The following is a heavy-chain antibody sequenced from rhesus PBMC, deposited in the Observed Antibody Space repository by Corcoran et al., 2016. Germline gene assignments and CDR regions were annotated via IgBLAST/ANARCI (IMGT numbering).Heavy chain of an antibody. CDR3: ARDSSGWYCDY. J-gene: IGHJ4*01. D-gene: IGHD6-31*01. V-gene: IGHV4-65*01. Sequence: QVQLQESGPGLVKPSETLSLTCAVSGGSVSSSNWWSWIRQPPGKGLEWIGYISGSSGSTSYNPSLKSRVTISTDPSKNQFSLKLSSVTAADPAVYYCARDSSGWYCDYWGQGVLVTVSS. CDR2: ISGSSGST. CDR1: GGSVSSSNW.